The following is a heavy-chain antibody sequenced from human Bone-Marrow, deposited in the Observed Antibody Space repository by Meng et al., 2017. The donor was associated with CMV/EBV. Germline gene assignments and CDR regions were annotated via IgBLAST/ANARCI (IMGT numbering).Heavy chain of an antibody. J-gene: IGHJ6*02. V-gene: IGHV6-1*01. CDR3: ARSPSQTYYYYYGMDV. CDR2: TYYRSKWYN. CDR1: GDSVSSNSAA. Sequence: SETLSLTCAISGDSVSSNSAAWNWIRQSPSRGLEWLGRTYYRSKWYNDYAVSVKSRITINPDTSKNQFSLQLNSVTPEDTAVYYCARSPSQTYYYYYGMDVWGQGTTVNGAS. D-gene: IGHD2-2*01.